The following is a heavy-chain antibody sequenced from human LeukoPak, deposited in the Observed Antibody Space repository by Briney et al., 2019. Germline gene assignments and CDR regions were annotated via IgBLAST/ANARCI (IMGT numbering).Heavy chain of an antibody. CDR1: GFTFSSYG. CDR3: AKGAYGSGSYYNDFDY. D-gene: IGHD3-10*01. V-gene: IGHV3-30*18. J-gene: IGHJ4*02. Sequence: GGSLRLSCAASGFTFSSYGMHWVRQAPGKGLEWVAVISYDGSNKYYADSVKGRFTISRDNSKNTLYLQMNSLRAEDTAVYYCAKGAYGSGSYYNDFDYWGQGTLVTVSS. CDR2: ISYDGSNK.